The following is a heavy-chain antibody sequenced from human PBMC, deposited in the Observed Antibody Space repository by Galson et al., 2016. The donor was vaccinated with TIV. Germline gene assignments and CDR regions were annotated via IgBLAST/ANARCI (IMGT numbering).Heavy chain of an antibody. CDR2: IHPSDSYT. D-gene: IGHD6-19*01. Sequence: QSGAEVTKPGESLKISCKDSGSTFTHYWIAWLRQMPGKGLEWMGMIHPSDSYTNYSLSFQGHVTISADKSISTAYLQWSSLKASDSAMYYCARRTLAVGTDANWFDPWGQGTLVTVSS. CDR1: GSTFTHYW. CDR3: ARRTLAVGTDANWFDP. V-gene: IGHV5-10-1*01. J-gene: IGHJ5*02.